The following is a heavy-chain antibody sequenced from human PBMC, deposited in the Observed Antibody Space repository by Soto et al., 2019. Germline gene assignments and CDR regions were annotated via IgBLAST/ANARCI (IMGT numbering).Heavy chain of an antibody. Sequence: LSETLSLTRSVSGGSITGYYWNWVRQPPGKGLEWMGYTYFSGSTNYNPSLKSRLTISVDTSKNQFSLRLSSVTAADTAVYYCVRGYGGYNHYFDSWGQGTLVTV. CDR1: GGSITGYY. V-gene: IGHV4-59*01. CDR2: TYFSGST. J-gene: IGHJ4*02. CDR3: VRGYGGYNHYFDS. D-gene: IGHD5-12*01.